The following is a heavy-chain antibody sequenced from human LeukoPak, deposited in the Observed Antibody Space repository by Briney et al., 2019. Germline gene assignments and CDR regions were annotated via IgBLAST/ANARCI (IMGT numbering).Heavy chain of an antibody. CDR2: ISGSGDST. CDR3: AKVWRSL. D-gene: IGHD3-16*01. CDR1: GFTFSNNA. Sequence: GGSLRLSCAASGFTFSNNAMSWVRQAPGKGLEWVSGISGSGDSTYYVDSVKGRFTISRDNSKNTLYLQMNSLRAEDTAVYYCAKVWRSLWGRGTLVTVSS. V-gene: IGHV3-23*01. J-gene: IGHJ2*01.